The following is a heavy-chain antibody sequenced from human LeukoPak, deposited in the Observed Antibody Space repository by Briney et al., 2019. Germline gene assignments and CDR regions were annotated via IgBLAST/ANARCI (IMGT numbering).Heavy chain of an antibody. Sequence: PGRSLRLSCAASGFTFSSYGMHWVRQAPGKGLEWVTVIWYDGSNKYYADSVKGRFTISRDNSKNTLYLQMNSLRAGDTAVYYCARGSRGADYGGNSGAFDIWGQGTMVTVSS. J-gene: IGHJ3*02. CDR1: GFTFSSYG. CDR2: IWYDGSNK. CDR3: ARGSRGADYGGNSGAFDI. V-gene: IGHV3-33*01. D-gene: IGHD4-23*01.